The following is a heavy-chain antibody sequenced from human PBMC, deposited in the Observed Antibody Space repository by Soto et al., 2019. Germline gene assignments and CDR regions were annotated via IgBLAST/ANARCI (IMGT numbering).Heavy chain of an antibody. V-gene: IGHV1-18*01. CDR3: ARRPQTEYYDILTGYYRLDAFDI. D-gene: IGHD3-9*01. J-gene: IGHJ3*02. Sequence: ASVKVSCKAPGYTFTSYGISWVRQAPGQRLEWMGMISAYNGNTNYAQKLQGRVTMTTDTSTSTAYMELRSLRSDDTAVYYCARRPQTEYYDILTGYYRLDAFDIWGQGTMVTVSS. CDR1: GYTFTSYG. CDR2: ISAYNGNT.